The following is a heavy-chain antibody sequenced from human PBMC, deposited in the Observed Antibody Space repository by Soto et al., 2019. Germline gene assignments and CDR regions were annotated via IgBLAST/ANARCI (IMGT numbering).Heavy chain of an antibody. V-gene: IGHV1-18*01. J-gene: IGHJ6*04. D-gene: IGHD4-4*01. Sequence: ASVKVSCKASGYTFTSYDISWVRQAPGQGLEWMGWISAYNGNTNYAQKLQGRVTMTTDTSTSTAYMELRSLRSDDTAVYYCARDYRTSALPQMDVWGKGTTVTVSS. CDR1: GYTFTSYD. CDR2: ISAYNGNT. CDR3: ARDYRTSALPQMDV.